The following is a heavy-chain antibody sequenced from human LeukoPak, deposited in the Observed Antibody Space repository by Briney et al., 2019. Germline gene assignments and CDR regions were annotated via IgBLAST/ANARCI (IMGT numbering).Heavy chain of an antibody. CDR3: AKDLRYSGSLRAMDY. Sequence: GGSLRLSCVASGFSLSNYAMHSVRQAPGKGLEWVSDVSPSGGSIYYADAVRGRFTISRDNSNNTLYLQMSSLSVDDTAVYYCAKDLRYSGSLRAMDYWGQGTLVTVSS. D-gene: IGHD1-26*01. J-gene: IGHJ4*02. V-gene: IGHV3-23*01. CDR2: VSPSGGSI. CDR1: GFSLSNYA.